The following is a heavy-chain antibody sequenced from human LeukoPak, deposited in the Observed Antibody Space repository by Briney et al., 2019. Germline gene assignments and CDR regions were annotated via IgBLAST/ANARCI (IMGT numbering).Heavy chain of an antibody. CDR2: IYHSGST. Sequence: SETLSLSCGVSGGSLSAYYWSWIRQPPGKGLEWIGEIYHSGSTNYNPSLKSRVTISVDTSKNQFSLKLSSVTAADTAVYYCGRPIAGAAMYAFDIWGQATMVTVSS. CDR1: GGSLSAYY. CDR3: GRPIAGAAMYAFDI. D-gene: IGHD6-13*01. V-gene: IGHV4-34*01. J-gene: IGHJ3*02.